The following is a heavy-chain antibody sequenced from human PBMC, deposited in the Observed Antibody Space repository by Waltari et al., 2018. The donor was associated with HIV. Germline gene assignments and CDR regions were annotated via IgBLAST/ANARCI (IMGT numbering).Heavy chain of an antibody. J-gene: IGHJ4*02. CDR2: IKTKTDGGAT. CDR1: GFTFNRAW. D-gene: IGHD3-10*01. Sequence: EVQLVESGGHLVRHGGCLRLSCTASGFTFNRAWMNWVRQAPGKGLEWVGRIKTKTDGGATDYAAVVKGRFTISRDDSENTLYLQMNSLKTEDTAVYYCSTEEGYGSGSYLDYWGQGTLVTVSS. CDR3: STEEGYGSGSYLDY. V-gene: IGHV3-15*01.